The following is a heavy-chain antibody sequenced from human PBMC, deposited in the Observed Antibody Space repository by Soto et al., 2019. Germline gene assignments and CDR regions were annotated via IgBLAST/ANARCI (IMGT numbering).Heavy chain of an antibody. CDR2: IDPSDSYT. V-gene: IGHV5-10-1*01. Sequence: GESLKISCKGSGYSFTSYLISWVRQMPVKGLEWMGRIDPSDSYTNYSPSFQGHVTISADKSISTAYLQWSRLKASDTAMYYCQREYSSSWTSYYYYYYGMDVWGQGTTVTVSS. CDR3: QREYSSSWTSYYYYYYGMDV. D-gene: IGHD6-13*01. J-gene: IGHJ6*02. CDR1: GYSFTSYL.